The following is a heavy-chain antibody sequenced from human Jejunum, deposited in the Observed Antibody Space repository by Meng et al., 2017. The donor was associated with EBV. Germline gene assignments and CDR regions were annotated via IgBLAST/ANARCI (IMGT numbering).Heavy chain of an antibody. CDR2: ISGTGGST. J-gene: IGHJ4*02. Sequence: ELLLLWSGEGLVQPGGSLRVSCAASGFTFSGFAMNWVRQAPGKWLEWVSHISGTGGSTYYADSVKGRFTASRDNSKNTLYLQMNSLRADDTAVYYCVRDGYNYIPFDYWGQGTLVTVSS. V-gene: IGHV3-23*01. D-gene: IGHD5-24*01. CDR1: GFTFSGFA. CDR3: VRDGYNYIPFDY.